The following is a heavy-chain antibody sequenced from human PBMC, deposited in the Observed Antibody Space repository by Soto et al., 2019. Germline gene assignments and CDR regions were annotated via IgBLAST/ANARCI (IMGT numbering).Heavy chain of an antibody. V-gene: IGHV4-34*01. CDR2: INPSGST. Sequence: PSETLSLTCAVYGGPFSGYYWSWIRQPPGKGLEWIGEINPSGSTHYNPSLKSRVTISVDTSKNQFSLKLSSVTAADTAVYYCASGASNYQQNYRHWLDPWGEGTLVTVSS. CDR3: ASGASNYQQNYRHWLDP. J-gene: IGHJ5*02. D-gene: IGHD4-4*01. CDR1: GGPFSGYY.